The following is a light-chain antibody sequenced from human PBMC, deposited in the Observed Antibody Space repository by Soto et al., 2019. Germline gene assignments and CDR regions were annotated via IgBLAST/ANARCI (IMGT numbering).Light chain of an antibody. CDR1: SSDVGAYNY. Sequence: QSVLTQPASVSGSPGQSITISCTGTSSDVGAYNYVSWYQQHPGEAPRLMIYDVSYRPSGVSNRFSGSKSGNTASLTISGLRAEDEAEYYCSSYSSISYVIFGGGT. V-gene: IGLV2-14*01. CDR3: SSYSSISYVI. J-gene: IGLJ2*01. CDR2: DVS.